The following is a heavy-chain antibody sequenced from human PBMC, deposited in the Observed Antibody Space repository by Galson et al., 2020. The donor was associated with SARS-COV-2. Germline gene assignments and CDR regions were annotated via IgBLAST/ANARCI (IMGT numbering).Heavy chain of an antibody. CDR1: GDSISSSTFY. CDR2: IYYSGST. Sequence: SETLSLTCTVSGDSISSSTFYWGWIRQPPGKGLEWIGSIYYSGSTYYNPSLRSRVTISVDTSKNQFSLKLSSVTAADTSVYYCARHMRGSVSNYALDPWGQGTLVTVS. V-gene: IGHV4-39*01. D-gene: IGHD4-4*01. J-gene: IGHJ5*02. CDR3: ARHMRGSVSNYALDP.